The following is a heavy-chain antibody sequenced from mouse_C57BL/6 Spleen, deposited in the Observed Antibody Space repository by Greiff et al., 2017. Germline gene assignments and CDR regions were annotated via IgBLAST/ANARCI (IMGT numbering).Heavy chain of an antibody. D-gene: IGHD2-4*01. J-gene: IGHJ2*01. CDR3: AGISYDYDYSLDY. V-gene: IGHV1-81*01. CDR1: GYTFTSYG. Sequence: QVQLQQSGAELARPGASVKLSCKASGYTFTSYGISWVKQRTGQGLEWIGEIYPRSGNTYYNEKFKGKATLTANKSSSTAYMELRSLTYEDSAFYFCAGISYDYDYSLDYWGQGTTLTVSS. CDR2: IYPRSGNT.